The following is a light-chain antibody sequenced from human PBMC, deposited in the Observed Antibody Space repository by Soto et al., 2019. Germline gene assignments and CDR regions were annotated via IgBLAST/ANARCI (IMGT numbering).Light chain of an antibody. CDR2: AAS. J-gene: IGKJ4*01. CDR3: QQFNV. V-gene: IGKV1-39*01. CDR1: QSISSY. Sequence: DIQVTQSPTSLSASVGDIVTITCRASQSISSYLNWYQQKPGKAPKLLIYAASSLQSGVPSRFSGSGSGTEFTLTISSLQPEDFATYYCQQFNVFGGGTKVDIK.